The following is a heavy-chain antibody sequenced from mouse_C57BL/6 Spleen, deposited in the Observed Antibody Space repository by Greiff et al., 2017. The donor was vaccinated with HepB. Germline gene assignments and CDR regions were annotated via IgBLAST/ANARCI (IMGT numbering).Heavy chain of an antibody. J-gene: IGHJ2*01. CDR2: ISSGSSTI. CDR3: ARRDGSSSFDY. CDR1: GFTFSDYG. Sequence: EVQLVESGGGLVKPGGSLKLPCAASGFTFSDYGMHWVRPAPEKGLEWVAYISSGSSTIYYADTVKGRFTISRDNAKNTLFLQMTSLRSEDTAMYYCARRDGSSSFDYWGQGTTLTVSS. D-gene: IGHD1-1*01. V-gene: IGHV5-17*01.